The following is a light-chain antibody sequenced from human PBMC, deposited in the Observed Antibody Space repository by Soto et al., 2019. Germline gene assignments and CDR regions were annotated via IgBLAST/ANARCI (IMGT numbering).Light chain of an antibody. CDR2: SIN. J-gene: IGLJ2*01. CDR3: AAWDDSLNGVV. V-gene: IGLV1-44*01. CDR1: GSNIGSDT. Sequence: QSVLTQPPSASGTPGQRVTISCSGSGSNIGSDTVNWYQQLPGTAHKLLIYSINQRPSGVPDRFSGSKSGTSASLAISGLQSDDEADYYCAAWDDSLNGVVFGGGTKLTVL.